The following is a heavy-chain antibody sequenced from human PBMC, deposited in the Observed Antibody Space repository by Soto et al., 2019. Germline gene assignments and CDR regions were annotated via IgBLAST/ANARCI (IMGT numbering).Heavy chain of an antibody. V-gene: IGHV4-39*01. CDR3: ARQWGIGYYFDY. J-gene: IGHJ4*02. Sequence: QLQLQESGPGLVKPSETLSLTCTVSGGSISSSSYYWGWIRQPPGKGLEWIGSIYYSGSTYYNPSLKSRVTISVDTSTNQFSLKLSSVTAADTAVYYCARQWGIGYYFDYWGQGTLVTVSS. CDR1: GGSISSSSYY. D-gene: IGHD3-16*01. CDR2: IYYSGST.